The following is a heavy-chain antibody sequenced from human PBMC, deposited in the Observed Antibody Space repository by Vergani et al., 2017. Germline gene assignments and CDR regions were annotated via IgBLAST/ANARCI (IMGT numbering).Heavy chain of an antibody. J-gene: IGHJ4*02. CDR1: GYTFTSYG. CDR3: AREGIAVAGVRGIDY. D-gene: IGHD6-19*01. CDR2: ISGYKGYT. Sequence: QVQLEQSGAEVKKPGASVKVSCKASGYTFTSYGISWVRQAPGQGLEWMGWISGYKGYTNYAQKVQGRVTMTTDTSTSTAYMELRSLRSYDTAVYYCAREGIAVAGVRGIDYWGRGTLVTVSS. V-gene: IGHV1-18*01.